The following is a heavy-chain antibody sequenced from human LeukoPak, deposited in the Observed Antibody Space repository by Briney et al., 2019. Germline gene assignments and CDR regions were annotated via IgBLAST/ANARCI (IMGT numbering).Heavy chain of an antibody. CDR1: GGTVSIDA. CDR2: IIPIIGIT. CDR3: AREEGSESYYNGPFDY. V-gene: IGHV1-69*04. J-gene: IGHJ4*02. Sequence: GSSVKVSCKASGGTVSIDAISWGRHATGQGLDLMGRIIPIIGITNYAQKFQGRVTITADKSTTPAYMELSSLRSEDTAVYYCAREEGSESYYNGPFDYWGQGTLVTVSS. D-gene: IGHD3-10*01.